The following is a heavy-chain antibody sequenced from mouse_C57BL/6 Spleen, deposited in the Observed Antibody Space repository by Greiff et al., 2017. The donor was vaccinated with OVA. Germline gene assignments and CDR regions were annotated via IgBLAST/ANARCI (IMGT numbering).Heavy chain of an antibody. Sequence: QVQLQQSGPELVKPGASVKISCKASGYTFTDYYINWVKQRPGQGLEWIGWIYPGSGNTKYNEKFKGTATLTVDPSSSTAYMQLSSLTSEDSAVYFCAIPDYYGSSSPWAMDYWGQGTSVTVSS. V-gene: IGHV1-84*01. CDR2: IYPGSGNT. D-gene: IGHD1-1*01. J-gene: IGHJ4*01. CDR3: AIPDYYGSSSPWAMDY. CDR1: GYTFTDYY.